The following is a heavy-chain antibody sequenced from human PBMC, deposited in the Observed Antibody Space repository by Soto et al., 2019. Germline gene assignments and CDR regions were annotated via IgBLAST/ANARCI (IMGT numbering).Heavy chain of an antibody. Sequence: PGGSLRLSCAASGFTFSSYSMNWVRQAPGKGLEWVSYISSSSSTIYYADSVKGRFTISRDNAKNSLYLQMNSLRDEDTAVYYCARDKVNVVRFLEWPQQGWFDPWGKGSLVTVSS. D-gene: IGHD3-3*01. V-gene: IGHV3-48*02. CDR1: GFTFSSYS. J-gene: IGHJ5*02. CDR2: ISSSSSTI. CDR3: ARDKVNVVRFLEWPQQGWFDP.